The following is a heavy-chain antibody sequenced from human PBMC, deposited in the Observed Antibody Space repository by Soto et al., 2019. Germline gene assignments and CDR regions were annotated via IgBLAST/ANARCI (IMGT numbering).Heavy chain of an antibody. D-gene: IGHD6-19*01. Sequence: EVQLVESGGGLVHPGGSLRLSCAASGFTFSRYAMNWVRQAPGKGLEWLSFISSSGSTIYDADSVKGRFTISRDNAKNSLYLQMNSLRAEDTAVYYCARADGIAVAATILRPFDAWGQGTLVTVSS. CDR3: ARADGIAVAATILRPFDA. CDR2: ISSSGSTI. V-gene: IGHV3-48*01. J-gene: IGHJ5*02. CDR1: GFTFSRYA.